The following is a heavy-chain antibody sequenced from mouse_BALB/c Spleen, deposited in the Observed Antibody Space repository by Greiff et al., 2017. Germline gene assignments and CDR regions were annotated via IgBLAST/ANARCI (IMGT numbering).Heavy chain of an antibody. V-gene: IGHV7-3*02. D-gene: IGHD1-1*01. CDR3: ARANYYGSSYDY. J-gene: IGHJ2*01. Sequence: EVMLVESGGGLVQPGGSLRLSCAPSGFTFTDYYMSWVRQPPGTALEWLGFIRNKANGYTTEYSASVKGRFTISRDNSQSILYLQMNTLRAEDSATDYCARANYYGSSYDYWGQGTTLTVSS. CDR2: IRNKANGYTT. CDR1: GFTFTDYY.